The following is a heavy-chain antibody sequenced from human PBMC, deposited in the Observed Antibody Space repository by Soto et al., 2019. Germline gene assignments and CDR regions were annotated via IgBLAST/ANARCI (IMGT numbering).Heavy chain of an antibody. V-gene: IGHV3-30-3*01. CDR3: ARAAITIFGVVTKGPYYYYGMDV. J-gene: IGHJ6*02. Sequence: GSLRLSCAASGFTFSSYAMHWVRQAPGKGLEWVAVISYDGSNKYYADSVKGRFTISRDNSKNTLYLQMNSLRAEDTAVYYCARAAITIFGVVTKGPYYYYGMDVWGQGTTVTVSS. CDR2: ISYDGSNK. D-gene: IGHD3-3*01. CDR1: GFTFSSYA.